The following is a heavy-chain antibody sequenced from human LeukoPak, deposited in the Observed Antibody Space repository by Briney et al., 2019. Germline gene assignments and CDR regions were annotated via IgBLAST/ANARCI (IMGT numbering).Heavy chain of an antibody. Sequence: GGSLRLSCAGSGFSVSNYYMSWVRQAPGKGLEWVSLIRDSGETFYADSVKGRFTISRDNSKNTMYLQMNRLRVEDTAVYFCARDRAVTQDWVEFDPWGQGALVTVSS. V-gene: IGHV3-66*03. J-gene: IGHJ5*02. CDR2: IRDSGET. D-gene: IGHD4-17*01. CDR3: ARDRAVTQDWVEFDP. CDR1: GFSVSNYY.